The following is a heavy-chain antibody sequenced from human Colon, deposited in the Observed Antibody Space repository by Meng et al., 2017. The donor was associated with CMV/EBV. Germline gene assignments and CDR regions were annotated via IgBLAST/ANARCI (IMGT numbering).Heavy chain of an antibody. V-gene: IGHV1-8*01. CDR3: ASRHTGSGNYYPY. CDR1: GYTFTNYA. J-gene: IGHJ4*01. Sequence: ASVKVSCKTSGYTFTNYAINWVRQAAGQGFEWMGWMNPHSGNTEYSHKFQGRVTMTRDTSISTAYMELSSLSSEDTAVYYRASRHTGSGNYYPYWGHGTLVTVSS. D-gene: IGHD3-10*01. CDR2: MNPHSGNT.